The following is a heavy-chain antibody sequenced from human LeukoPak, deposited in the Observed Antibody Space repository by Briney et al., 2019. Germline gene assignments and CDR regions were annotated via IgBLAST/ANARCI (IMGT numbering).Heavy chain of an antibody. CDR3: ARQVGATTRPFDY. CDR2: IIPIFGTA. D-gene: IGHD1-26*01. V-gene: IGHV1-69*13. CDR1: GGTFSNYA. J-gene: IGHJ4*02. Sequence: GASVKVSCKASGGTFSNYAISSVRQAPGQGLEWMGGIIPIFGTANYAQKFQGRVTITADESTSTAYMELSSLRSEDTAVYYCARQVGATTRPFDYWGQGTLVTVSS.